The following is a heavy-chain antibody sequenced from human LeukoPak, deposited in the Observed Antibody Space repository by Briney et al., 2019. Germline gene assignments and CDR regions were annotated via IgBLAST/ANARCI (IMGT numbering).Heavy chain of an antibody. J-gene: IGHJ4*02. CDR3: AYQMATIDHLDY. V-gene: IGHV1-2*02. Sequence: ASVKVSCKASGYTFTGYYMHWVRQAPGQGLEWMGWINPNSGGTNYAQKFQGRVTMTRDTSISTAYMELSRLRSDDTAVYYCAYQMATIDHLDYWGQGTLVTVSS. CDR2: INPNSGGT. CDR1: GYTFTGYY. D-gene: IGHD5-24*01.